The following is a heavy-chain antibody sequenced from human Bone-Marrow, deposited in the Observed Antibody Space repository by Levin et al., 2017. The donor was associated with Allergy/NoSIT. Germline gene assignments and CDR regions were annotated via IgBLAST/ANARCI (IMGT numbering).Heavy chain of an antibody. CDR1: GFTFSSYA. Sequence: GGSLRLSCAASGFTFSSYAMHWVRQAPGKGLEWVAVISYDGSNKYYADSVKGRFTISRDNSKNTLYLQMNSLRAEDTAVYYCARGSGNCSGGICYNYYYGMDVWGQGTTVTVSS. J-gene: IGHJ6*02. V-gene: IGHV3-30-3*01. CDR2: ISYDGSNK. CDR3: ARGSGNCSGGICYNYYYGMDV. D-gene: IGHD2-15*01.